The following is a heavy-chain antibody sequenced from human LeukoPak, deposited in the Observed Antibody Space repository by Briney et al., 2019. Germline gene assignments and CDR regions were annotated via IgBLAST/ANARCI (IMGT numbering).Heavy chain of an antibody. D-gene: IGHD7-27*01. CDR3: ARRDWGSSFDF. J-gene: IGHJ4*02. Sequence: SETLSLTCTVSGGSISSSSYYWDWIRQPPGKGLEWIGTIYYSGTTYYNPSLKSRVTISVDTSRNQFSLKLSSVTATDTAVYYCARRDWGSSFDFWGQGTLVTVSS. V-gene: IGHV4-39*01. CDR2: IYYSGTT. CDR1: GGSISSSSYY.